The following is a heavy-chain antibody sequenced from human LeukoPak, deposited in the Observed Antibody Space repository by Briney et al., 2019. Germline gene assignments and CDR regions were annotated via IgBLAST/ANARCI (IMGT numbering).Heavy chain of an antibody. V-gene: IGHV4-38-2*02. D-gene: IGHD3-22*01. CDR2: IYHSGST. CDR3: ARQTRDTMIVVVITPWFDP. CDR1: GYSISSGYY. J-gene: IGHJ5*02. Sequence: SETLSLTCTVSGYSISSGYYWGWIRQPPGKGLEWIGSIYHSGSTYYNPSLKSRVTISVDTSKNQFSLKLSSVTAADTAVYYCARQTRDTMIVVVITPWFDPWGQGTLVTVSS.